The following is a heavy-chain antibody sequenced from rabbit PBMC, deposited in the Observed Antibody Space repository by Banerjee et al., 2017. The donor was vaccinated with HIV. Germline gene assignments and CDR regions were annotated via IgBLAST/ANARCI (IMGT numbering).Heavy chain of an antibody. Sequence: QSLEESGGDLVKPGGSLTLTCTASGFSFSGSYWICWVRQAPVTGLEWSACIYAGSSGSTYYASWAKGRFTISKTSSTTVTLQMTSLTAADTATYFCARDLAGVIGWNFGLWGQGTLVTVS. CDR2: IYAGSSGST. J-gene: IGHJ3*01. D-gene: IGHD4-1*01. V-gene: IGHV1S40*01. CDR1: GFSFSGSYW. CDR3: ARDLAGVIGWNFGL.